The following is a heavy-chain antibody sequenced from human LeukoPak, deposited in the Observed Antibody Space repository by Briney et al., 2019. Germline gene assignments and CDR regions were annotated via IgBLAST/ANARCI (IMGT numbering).Heavy chain of an antibody. CDR3: ASFNSSSWYPPYYYMDV. J-gene: IGHJ6*03. Sequence: SVTVSCKASGGTFSSYAISWVRQAPGQGLEWMGGIIPIFGTANYAQKFQGRVTITTDESTSTAYMELSSLRSEDTAVYYCASFNSSSWYPPYYYMDVWGKGTPVTVSS. V-gene: IGHV1-69*05. CDR1: GGTFSSYA. D-gene: IGHD6-13*01. CDR2: IIPIFGTA.